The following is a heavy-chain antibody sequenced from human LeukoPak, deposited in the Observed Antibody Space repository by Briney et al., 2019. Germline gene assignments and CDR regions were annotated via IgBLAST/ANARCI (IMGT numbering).Heavy chain of an antibody. V-gene: IGHV3-53*01. D-gene: IGHD5-24*01. J-gene: IGHJ4*02. CDR2: IYTDGGT. CDR1: GFIVSSNY. Sequence: GGSLRLSCAASGFIVSSNYMNWVRQAPGKGLEWVSVIYTDGGTYYADSVKGRFTISRDISRNTVHLQMNSLRAGDTAVYYCARDPHGYNSYFDYWGQGTLVTVSS. CDR3: ARDPHGYNSYFDY.